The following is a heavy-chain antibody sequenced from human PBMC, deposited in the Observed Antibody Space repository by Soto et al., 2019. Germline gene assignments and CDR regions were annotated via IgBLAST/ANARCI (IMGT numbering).Heavy chain of an antibody. Sequence: QVHLEQWGAGLLKPSETLSLTCAVYGGSLSGYFWSWVRQPPGKGLEWIGEINHSGSTNYNPSLKSRVTISADTSTHQFSLRLSSVTAADSAIYYCASYHYYDFWVGSRHYMDAWGKGTTVTVSS. V-gene: IGHV4-34*01. CDR3: ASYHYYDFWVGSRHYMDA. D-gene: IGHD3-3*01. CDR2: INHSGST. CDR1: GGSLSGYF. J-gene: IGHJ6*03.